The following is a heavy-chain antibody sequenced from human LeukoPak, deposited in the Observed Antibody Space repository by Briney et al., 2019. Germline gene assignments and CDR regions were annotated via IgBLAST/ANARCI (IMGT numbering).Heavy chain of an antibody. Sequence: GESLKIYCQCAGYSFSQYWIGWVRQMPGKGLEWMGIIYLGDSDTRYSPSFQGQVTISADKSISTAYLQWSSLKASDTAMYYCARQVGGPFVTAIRPEALDSWGQGTMVTVSS. CDR3: ARQVGGPFVTAIRPEALDS. CDR2: IYLGDSDT. CDR1: GYSFSQYW. J-gene: IGHJ3*01. V-gene: IGHV5-51*01. D-gene: IGHD2-21*02.